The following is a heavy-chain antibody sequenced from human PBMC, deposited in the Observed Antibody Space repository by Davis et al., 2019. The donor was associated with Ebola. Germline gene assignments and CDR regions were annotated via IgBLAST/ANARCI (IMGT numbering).Heavy chain of an antibody. V-gene: IGHV3-74*01. Sequence: PGGSLRLSCAASGFTFSRYWMHWVRQAPGKGLVYVLRISSDGGITSYADSVKGRFTISRDSTSNTLYLQMNGLRAEDTAVYYCARSSYQPDYWGQGTLVTVSS. CDR3: ARSSYQPDY. D-gene: IGHD2-2*01. CDR1: GFTFSRYW. J-gene: IGHJ4*02. CDR2: ISSDGGIT.